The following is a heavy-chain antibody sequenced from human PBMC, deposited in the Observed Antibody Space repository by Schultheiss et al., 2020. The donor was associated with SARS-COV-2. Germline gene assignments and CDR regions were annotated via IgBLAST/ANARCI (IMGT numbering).Heavy chain of an antibody. Sequence: GESLKISCAASGFTFSDYYMSWIRQAPGKGLEWVSVIYSGGSTYYADSVKGRFTISRDNSKNTLYLQMNSLRAEDTAVYYCAKSHAGDPTMIVVVTPYYFDYWGQGTLVTVSS. V-gene: IGHV3-66*01. J-gene: IGHJ4*02. D-gene: IGHD3-22*01. CDR1: GFTFSDYY. CDR2: IYSGGST. CDR3: AKSHAGDPTMIVVVTPYYFDY.